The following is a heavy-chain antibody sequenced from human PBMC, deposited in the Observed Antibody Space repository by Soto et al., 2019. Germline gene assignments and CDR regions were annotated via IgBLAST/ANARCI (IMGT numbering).Heavy chain of an antibody. D-gene: IGHD5-12*01. CDR2: LDWDDDK. V-gene: IGHV2-70*11. Sequence: SGPTLVNPTQTLTLTCTFSGFSLSTSGMCVSWIRQPPGKALEWLARLDWDDDKYYSTSLKTRLTISKDTSKNQVVLTMTNMDPVDTATYYGARADSGYDFAFDYWGQGTLVTVSS. CDR3: ARADSGYDFAFDY. J-gene: IGHJ4*02. CDR1: GFSLSTSGMC.